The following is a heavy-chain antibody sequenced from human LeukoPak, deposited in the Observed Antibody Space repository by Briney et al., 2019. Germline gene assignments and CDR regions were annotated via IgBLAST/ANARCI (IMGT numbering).Heavy chain of an antibody. J-gene: IGHJ3*02. CDR2: INWNGGST. V-gene: IGHV3-20*04. D-gene: IGHD4-17*01. CDR3: AREGSDYGDYDAFDI. Sequence: PGGSLRLSCAASGFTFDDYGMSWVRQAPGKGLEWVSGINWNGGSTGYADSVKGRFTISRDNSKNTLYLHMDSLRVEDTAMYFCAREGSDYGDYDAFDIWGRGTMVIVSS. CDR1: GFTFDDYG.